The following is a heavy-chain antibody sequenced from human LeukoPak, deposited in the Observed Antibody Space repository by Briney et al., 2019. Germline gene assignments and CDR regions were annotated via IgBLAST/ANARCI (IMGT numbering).Heavy chain of an antibody. V-gene: IGHV1-2*02. CDR1: GYTFTGYY. Sequence: ASVKVSCKASGYTFTGYYMHWVRQAPGQGLEWMGWISAYNGNTNYAQKFQGRVTMTRDTSISTAYMELSRLRSDDTAVYYCARGPRYYYYYMDVWGKGTTVTVSS. CDR3: ARGPRYYYYYMDV. CDR2: ISAYNGNT. J-gene: IGHJ6*03.